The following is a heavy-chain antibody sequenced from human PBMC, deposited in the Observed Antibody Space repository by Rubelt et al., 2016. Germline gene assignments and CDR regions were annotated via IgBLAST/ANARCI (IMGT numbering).Heavy chain of an antibody. V-gene: IGHV3-13*01. CDR2: IGTAGDT. J-gene: IGHJ5*02. Sequence: EVQLVESGGGLVQPGGSLRLSCAASGFTFSSYDMHWVRQATGKGLEWVSAIGTAGDTYYPGSVKGRFTISRENAKNSLYLQMNSLRAGDTAVYYCARGSGYENWFDPWGQGTLVTVSS. D-gene: IGHD5-12*01. CDR1: GFTFSSYD. CDR3: ARGSGYENWFDP.